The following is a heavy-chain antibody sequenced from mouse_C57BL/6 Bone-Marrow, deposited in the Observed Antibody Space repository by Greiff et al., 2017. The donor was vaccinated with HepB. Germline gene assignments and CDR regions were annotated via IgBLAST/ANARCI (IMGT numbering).Heavy chain of an antibody. V-gene: IGHV1-26*01. J-gene: IGHJ4*01. CDR2: INPNNGGT. D-gene: IGHD1-1*01. CDR1: GYTFTDYY. Sequence: EVQLQQSGPELVKPGASVKISCKASGYTFTDYYMNWVKQSHGKSLEWIGDINPNNGGTSYNQKFKGKATLTVDKSSSTAYIELRSLTSEDSAVYYCARPVVDAMDYWGQGTSVTVSS. CDR3: ARPVVDAMDY.